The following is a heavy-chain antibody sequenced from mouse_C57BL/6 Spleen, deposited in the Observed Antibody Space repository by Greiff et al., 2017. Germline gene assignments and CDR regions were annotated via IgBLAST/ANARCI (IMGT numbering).Heavy chain of an antibody. Sequence: VQLQQSGAELVRPGASVKLSCTASGFNIKDDYMHWVKQRPEQGLGWIGWIDPENGDTEYASKFQGKATLTADPSSNTAYLQLSSLTSEDTAVYYCTTGDGYYGGIDYYAMDYWGQGTSVTVSS. D-gene: IGHD2-3*01. J-gene: IGHJ4*01. CDR3: TTGDGYYGGIDYYAMDY. V-gene: IGHV14-4*01. CDR2: IDPENGDT. CDR1: GFNIKDDY.